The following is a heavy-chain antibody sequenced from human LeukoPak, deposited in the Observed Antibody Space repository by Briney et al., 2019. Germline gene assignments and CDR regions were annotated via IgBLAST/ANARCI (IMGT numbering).Heavy chain of an antibody. Sequence: PSETLSLTCTVSGGSISSYYWSWIRQPAGKGLEWIGRIYTSGSTNYNPSLKSRVTMSVDTSKNQFSLKLSSVTAADTAVYYCARQSDPWELLSPFDYWGQGTLVTVSS. CDR3: ARQSDPWELLSPFDY. CDR2: IYTSGST. D-gene: IGHD1-26*01. J-gene: IGHJ4*02. V-gene: IGHV4-4*07. CDR1: GGSISSYY.